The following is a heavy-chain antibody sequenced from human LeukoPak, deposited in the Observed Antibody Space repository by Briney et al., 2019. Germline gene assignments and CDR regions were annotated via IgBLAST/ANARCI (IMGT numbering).Heavy chain of an antibody. Sequence: PGGSLRLSCAASGFTFSSYSMNWVRQAPGKGLEWVSSISSSSSYISYADSVKGRFTISRDNAKNSLYLQMNSLRAEDTAVYYCARDAETASPLWFGELYYMDVWGKGTTVTVSS. CDR1: GFTFSSYS. CDR3: ARDAETASPLWFGELYYMDV. J-gene: IGHJ6*03. CDR2: ISSSSSYI. V-gene: IGHV3-21*01. D-gene: IGHD3-10*01.